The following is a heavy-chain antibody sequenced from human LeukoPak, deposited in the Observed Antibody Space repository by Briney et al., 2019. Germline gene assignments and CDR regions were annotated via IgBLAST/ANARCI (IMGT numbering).Heavy chain of an antibody. CDR1: GFTFSTYS. CDR3: AKTRPLDSSSWSHGDY. D-gene: IGHD6-13*01. Sequence: GGSLRLSCAASGFTFSTYSMNWVRQAPGKGLEWVSAISGSGDSTYYGDSVKGRFTISRDNSKNTLYLQMNSLRAEDTAVYYCAKTRPLDSSSWSHGDYWGQGTLITVSS. V-gene: IGHV3-23*01. J-gene: IGHJ4*02. CDR2: ISGSGDST.